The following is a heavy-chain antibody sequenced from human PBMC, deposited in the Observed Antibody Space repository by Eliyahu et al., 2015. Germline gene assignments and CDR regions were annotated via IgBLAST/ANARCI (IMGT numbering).Heavy chain of an antibody. V-gene: IGHV3-43*01. Sequence: EVQLVESGGVVVRPGESLRLSCATSGFTFDXFXIHWVRQFPGKGLKWLSLITWDGVDTYYADSVKGRFTISRDFGKNSVNLQMKSLTIEDTGLYFCAKEQERLRKYFSGMSVWGQGTPVTVSS. CDR2: ITWDGVDT. CDR3: AKEQERLRKYFSGMSV. CDR1: GFTFDXFX. D-gene: IGHD2/OR15-2a*01. J-gene: IGHJ6*02.